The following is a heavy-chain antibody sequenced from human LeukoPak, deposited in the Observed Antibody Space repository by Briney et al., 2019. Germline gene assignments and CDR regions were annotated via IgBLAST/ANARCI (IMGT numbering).Heavy chain of an antibody. CDR1: GGSISSGGYS. CDR2: IYHSGST. CDR3: ARGVRQYDILTGYSSGGAFDI. J-gene: IGHJ3*02. Sequence: SETLSLTCAASGGSISSGGYSWSWIRQPPGKGLEWIGYIYHSGSTYYNPSLKSRVTISVDRSKNQFSLKLSSVTAADTAVYYCARGVRQYDILTGYSSGGAFDIWGQGTMVTVSS. D-gene: IGHD3-9*01. V-gene: IGHV4-30-2*01.